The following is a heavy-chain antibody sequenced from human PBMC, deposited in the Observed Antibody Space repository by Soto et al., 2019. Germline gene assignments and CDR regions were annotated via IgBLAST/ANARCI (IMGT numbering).Heavy chain of an antibody. V-gene: IGHV5-51*01. D-gene: IGHD2-8*01. CDR2: IYPGDSDT. CDR1: GYSFTSYW. J-gene: IGHJ3*02. CDR3: ASPYCTNGVCYWPAFDI. Sequence: PGESLKISCKGSGYSFTSYWIGWVRQMPGKGLEWMGIIYPGDSDTRYSPSFQGQVTISADKSISTAYLQWSSLKASDTAMYYCASPYCTNGVCYWPAFDIWGQGTMVTVSS.